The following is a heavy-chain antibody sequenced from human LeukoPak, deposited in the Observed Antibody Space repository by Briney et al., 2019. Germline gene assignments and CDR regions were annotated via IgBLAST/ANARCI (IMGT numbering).Heavy chain of an antibody. CDR2: ISWDGGST. CDR3: ARIDYYHGMDV. CDR1: GFTFDDYT. J-gene: IGHJ6*02. D-gene: IGHD2/OR15-2a*01. V-gene: IGHV3-43*01. Sequence: GGSLRLSCAASGFTFDDYTMHWVRQAPGKGLEWVSLISWDGGSTYYADSVKGRFTISRDNARNSLYLQLSSLRAGDTAVYYCARIDYYHGMDVWGQGTTVTVSS.